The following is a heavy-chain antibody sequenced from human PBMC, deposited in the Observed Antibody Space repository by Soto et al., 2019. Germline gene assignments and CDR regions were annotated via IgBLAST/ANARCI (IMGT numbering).Heavy chain of an antibody. CDR1: GFSLSDYA. J-gene: IGHJ4*02. Sequence: EVQLMESGGGLVKPGGTLRLSCVGSGFSLSDYAMSWVSQIPGKGLEWVSAISASGGSIFYADSVKGRFTISRDLRNNTLFLQMNTLKAEDTAFYFCAKDGSGTYYRFFDTWGQGALVTVSS. CDR3: AKDGSGTYYRFFDT. CDR2: ISASGGSI. V-gene: IGHV3-23*01. D-gene: IGHD3-3*01.